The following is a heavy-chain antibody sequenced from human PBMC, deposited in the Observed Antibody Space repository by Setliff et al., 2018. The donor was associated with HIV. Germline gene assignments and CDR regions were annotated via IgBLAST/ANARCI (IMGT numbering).Heavy chain of an antibody. D-gene: IGHD3-3*01. V-gene: IGHV4-34*01. CDR2: INHSGDI. Sequence: SETLSLTCAVYGGAFNDYYWNWIRQPPGEGLQWIGEINHSGDINYNPSLRSRVTMSVDTSKKQFSLNVTSVTAADTAVYYCAKRYNDLWNGQTDVWGKGATVTVSS. CDR3: AKRYNDLWNGQTDV. J-gene: IGHJ6*04. CDR1: GGAFNDYY.